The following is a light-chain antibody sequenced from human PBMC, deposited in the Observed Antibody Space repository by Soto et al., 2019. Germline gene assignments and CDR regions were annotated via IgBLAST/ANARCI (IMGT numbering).Light chain of an antibody. Sequence: QSVLTQPASVSGSPGQSITISCTGTSSDVGGYNYVSWYQQHPGKAPKLMIYDVSNRPSGVSNRSSGSKSGNTASLTISGLQAEDEADYYCRSYTSSTPYVFGTGTKLTVL. CDR1: SSDVGGYNY. CDR3: RSYTSSTPYV. CDR2: DVS. V-gene: IGLV2-14*01. J-gene: IGLJ1*01.